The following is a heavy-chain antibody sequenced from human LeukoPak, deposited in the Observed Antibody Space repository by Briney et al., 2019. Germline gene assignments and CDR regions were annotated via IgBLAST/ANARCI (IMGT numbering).Heavy chain of an antibody. CDR2: IYYSGST. CDR3: ARHPTALVSYGYDP. J-gene: IGHJ5*02. CDR1: GGSFSNYY. Sequence: SETLSLTCTVSGGSFSNYYWSWIRQPPGKGLEWIGYIYYSGSTNYNPSLKSRVTISVDTSKNQFSLNLSSVTAADTAVYYCARHPTALVSYGYDPWGQGTLVTVSS. D-gene: IGHD5-18*01. V-gene: IGHV4-59*08.